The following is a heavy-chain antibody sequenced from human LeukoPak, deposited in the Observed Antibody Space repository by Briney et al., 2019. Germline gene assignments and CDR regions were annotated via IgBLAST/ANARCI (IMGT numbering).Heavy chain of an antibody. D-gene: IGHD3-22*01. CDR3: ARVRHYYDGGSYYYYYGMDV. V-gene: IGHV3-7*05. CDR2: IRQDGSEA. CDR1: GFAFSAYW. J-gene: IGHJ6*02. Sequence: GGSLRPSCAASGFAFSAYWMSWVRQAPGKGLEWVANIRQDGSEAHSVDSVKGRFTISRDNAKNSLFLEMNSLRAEDTAVYYCARVRHYYDGGSYYYYYGMDVWGQGTTVTVSS.